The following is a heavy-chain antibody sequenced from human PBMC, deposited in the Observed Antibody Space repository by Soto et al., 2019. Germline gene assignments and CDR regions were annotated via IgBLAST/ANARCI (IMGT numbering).Heavy chain of an antibody. V-gene: IGHV4-30-2*01. J-gene: IGHJ4*02. CDR1: GGYISSGGYS. CDR3: ARARVGSRRYCSSTSCPPAFAY. CDR2: IYHSGST. D-gene: IGHD2-2*01. Sequence: LPRTYALFGGYISSGGYSRSQKRQTPGKCLERIGYIYHSGSTSYNPSLKSRVTISVDGSKNQFSLKLSSVTAADTAVYYCARARVGSRRYCSSTSCPPAFAYWVQGTLVTGSS.